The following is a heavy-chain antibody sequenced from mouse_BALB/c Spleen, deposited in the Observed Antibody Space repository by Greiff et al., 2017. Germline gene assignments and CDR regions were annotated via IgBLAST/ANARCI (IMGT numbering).Heavy chain of an antibody. CDR1: GFTFSSFG. CDR2: ISSGSSTI. CDR3: ARGGIDY. Sequence: EVHLVESGGGLVQPGGSRKLSCAASGFTFSSFGMHWVRQAPEKGLEWVAYISSGSSTIYYADTVKGRFTISRDNPKNTLILQMTSLRSEDTAMYYCARGGIDYWGQGTTLTVSS. J-gene: IGHJ2*01. V-gene: IGHV5-17*02.